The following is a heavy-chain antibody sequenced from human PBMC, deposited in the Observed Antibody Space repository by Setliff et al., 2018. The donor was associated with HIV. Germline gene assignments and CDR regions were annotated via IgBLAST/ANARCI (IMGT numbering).Heavy chain of an antibody. CDR2: INPSGDGA. CDR3: TCGTGWYYFDD. J-gene: IGHJ4*02. V-gene: IGHV1-46*03. Sequence: ASVKVSCKASGYYYMHWVRQAPGQGLEWMGIINPSGDGAGYARKFQGRVTMTKDTSTSTVYMDMKNLTVDDTAVYYCTCGTGWYYFDDWGQGTLVTVSS. D-gene: IGHD6-19*01. CDR1: GYYY.